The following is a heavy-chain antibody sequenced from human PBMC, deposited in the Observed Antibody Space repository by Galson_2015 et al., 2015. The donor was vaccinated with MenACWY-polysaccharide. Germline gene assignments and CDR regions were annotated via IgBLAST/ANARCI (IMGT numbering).Heavy chain of an antibody. CDR2: ISASSSAI. CDR3: ARGYMVRGGYFDP. V-gene: IGHV3-48*02. Sequence: SLRLSCAASGFAFSGYSLNWVRQTPGKGLEWVSYISASSSAIYYADSVKGRFTISRDNAKKSLYLQMNSLRDEDTAVYYCARGYMVRGGYFDPWGHGTLVTVSS. D-gene: IGHD3-10*01. J-gene: IGHJ4*01. CDR1: GFAFSGYS.